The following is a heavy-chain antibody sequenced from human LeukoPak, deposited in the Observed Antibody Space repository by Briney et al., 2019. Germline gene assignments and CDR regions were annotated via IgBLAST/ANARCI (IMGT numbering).Heavy chain of an antibody. D-gene: IGHD3-9*01. CDR3: ARSVDWLHASFDY. CDR1: GGSISSSSYY. CDR2: IYYSGST. J-gene: IGHJ4*02. Sequence: SETLSLTCTVSGGSISSSSYYWGWIRQPSGKGLEWIGSIYYSGSTYYNPSLKSRVTISVDTSKNQFSLKLSSVTAADAAVYYCARSVDWLHASFDYWGQGTLVTASS. V-gene: IGHV4-39*01.